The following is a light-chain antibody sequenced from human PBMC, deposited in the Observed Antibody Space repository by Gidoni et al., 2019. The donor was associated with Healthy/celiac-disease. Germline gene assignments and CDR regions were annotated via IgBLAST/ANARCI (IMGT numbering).Light chain of an antibody. Sequence: EIVMTPSPATLSVSPGARATLSCRASQSVSSNLAWYQQKPGQAPRLLIYGASTRATGIPARFSGSGSGTEFTLTISSLQSEDFAVYYCQQYNNWPQTFGQGTKLEIK. CDR3: QQYNNWPQT. CDR2: GAS. V-gene: IGKV3-15*01. J-gene: IGKJ2*01. CDR1: QSVSSN.